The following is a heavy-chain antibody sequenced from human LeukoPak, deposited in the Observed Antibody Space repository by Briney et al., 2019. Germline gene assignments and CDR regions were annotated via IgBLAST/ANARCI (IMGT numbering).Heavy chain of an antibody. V-gene: IGHV4-59*01. J-gene: IGHJ4*02. Sequence: SETLSLTCAVSGGSISSYYWSWIRQPPGKGLEWIGYIYYSGSTNYNPSLKSRVTISVDTSKNQFSLKLSSVTAADTAVYYGARHSSGSYYVFDYWGRGTLVTVSS. D-gene: IGHD1-26*01. CDR3: ARHSSGSYYVFDY. CDR1: GGSISSYY. CDR2: IYYSGST.